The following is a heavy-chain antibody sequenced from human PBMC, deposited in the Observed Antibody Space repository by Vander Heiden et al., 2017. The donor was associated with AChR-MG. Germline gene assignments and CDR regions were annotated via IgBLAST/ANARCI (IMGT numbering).Heavy chain of an antibody. D-gene: IGHD3-22*01. CDR3: ARSYYYDSSGLPFDY. CDR1: GFPFSSYA. V-gene: IGHV3-30-3*01. Sequence: QVQLVESGGGVVQPGRSLRLSCAASGFPFSSYAMHWVRQAPGKGLEWVAVISYDGSNKYYADSVKGRFTISRDNSKNTLYLQMNSLRAEDTAVYYCARSYYYDSSGLPFDYWGQGTLVTVSS. CDR2: ISYDGSNK. J-gene: IGHJ4*02.